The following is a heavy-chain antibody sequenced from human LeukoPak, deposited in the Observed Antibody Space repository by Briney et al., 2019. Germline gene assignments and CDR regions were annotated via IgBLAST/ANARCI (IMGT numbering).Heavy chain of an antibody. CDR3: SARDFGVVMS. D-gene: IGHD3-3*01. CDR2: INGYGSIT. V-gene: IGHV3-74*01. CDR1: GFTFETYW. J-gene: IGHJ5*02. Sequence: GGSLRLSCAASGFTFETYWMHWVRQAPGKGLEWVSCINGYGSITNHADSVKGRFTISRDNAKNTLYLQMNSLRVEDTAVYYCSARDFGVVMSWGQGTLVTVSS.